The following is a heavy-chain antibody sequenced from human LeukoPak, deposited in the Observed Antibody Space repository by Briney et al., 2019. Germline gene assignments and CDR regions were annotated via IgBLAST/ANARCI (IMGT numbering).Heavy chain of an antibody. CDR3: ARDWEGQQLHVGGDY. D-gene: IGHD6-13*01. Sequence: GGFLRLSCAASGFTFSNYYMNWIRQAPGKGLEWISYISNSGSIIYYADSVKGRFTISRDNSKNTLYLQMNSLRAEDTAVYYCARDWEGQQLHVGGDYWGQGTLVTVSS. V-gene: IGHV3-11*04. J-gene: IGHJ4*02. CDR1: GFTFSNYY. CDR2: ISNSGSII.